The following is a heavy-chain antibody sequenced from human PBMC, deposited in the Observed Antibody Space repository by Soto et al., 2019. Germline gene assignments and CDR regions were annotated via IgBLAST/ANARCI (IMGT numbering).Heavy chain of an antibody. V-gene: IGHV3-30*18. D-gene: IGHD6-6*01. J-gene: IGHJ6*02. Sequence: ESVGGVVQPGRSLRLSCAASGFTFSSYGMHWVRQAPGKGLEWVAVISYDGSNKYYADSVKGRFTISRDNSKNTLYLQMNSLRAEDTAVYYCAKDRDSSSSGMVYYYYGMDVWGQGTTVTVSS. CDR3: AKDRDSSSSGMVYYYYGMDV. CDR1: GFTFSSYG. CDR2: ISYDGSNK.